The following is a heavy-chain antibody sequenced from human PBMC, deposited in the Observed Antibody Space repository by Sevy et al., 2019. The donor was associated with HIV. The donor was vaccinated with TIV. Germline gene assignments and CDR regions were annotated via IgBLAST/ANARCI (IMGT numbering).Heavy chain of an antibody. Sequence: GGSLRLSCAASALTFTRYAFHWVRQAPGKGPEWLGVISYEGSNIYYGPSVKGRFTISRDNSKNTLYLQMNDMRTEDSAVYDYQQDLHPPGPVRGTNFDYWGRRTLVTVSS. V-gene: IGHV3-30*18. CDR2: ISYEGSNI. D-gene: IGHD1-1*01. CDR1: ALTFTRYA. J-gene: IGHJ4*02. CDR3: QQDLHPPGPVRGTNFDY.